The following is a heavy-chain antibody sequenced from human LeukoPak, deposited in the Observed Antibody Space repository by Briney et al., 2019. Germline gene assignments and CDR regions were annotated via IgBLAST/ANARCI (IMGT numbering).Heavy chain of an antibody. CDR2: IHPSGGNT. V-gene: IGHV1-46*01. D-gene: IGHD2-8*01. CDR1: GYTFTNYY. CDR3: ARPLASVMLNGFDL. Sequence: GASVRVSCKASGYTFTNYYIHWVRQAPGQGLEWMGVIHPSGGNTYYAQKFHGRVTMTSDTSTTTVYMELSSLRSEDTAVYYCARPLASVMLNGFDLWGQGTMVTV. J-gene: IGHJ3*01.